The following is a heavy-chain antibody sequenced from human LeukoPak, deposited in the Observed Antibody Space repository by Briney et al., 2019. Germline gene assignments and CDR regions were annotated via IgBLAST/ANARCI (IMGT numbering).Heavy chain of an antibody. J-gene: IGHJ4*02. CDR3: ATLTTALTPPYFDY. CDR1: GGSISSSSYY. Sequence: SETLSLTCTVSGGSISSSSYYWGWIRQPPGKGPEWIGSIYYSGSSNYNTSLKSRVSFSLDTSKNQFSLNLSSVTAADTAVYYCATLTTALTPPYFDYWGQGALVTVSS. CDR2: IYYSGSS. V-gene: IGHV4-39*07. D-gene: IGHD4-23*01.